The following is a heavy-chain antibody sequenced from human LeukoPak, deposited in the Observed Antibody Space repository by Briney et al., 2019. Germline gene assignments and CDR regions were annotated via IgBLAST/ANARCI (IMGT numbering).Heavy chain of an antibody. Sequence: GGSLRLSCVASGFTFSDYEINWVRQAPGKGLEWVSCISTSGSTTYYADSVKGRFTISRDNAKNSLFLQMNTLTDEDTVVYYCARGALHVFDYWGQGTPVTVSS. CDR2: ISTSGSTT. J-gene: IGHJ4*02. CDR1: GFTFSDYE. V-gene: IGHV3-48*03. CDR3: ARGALHVFDY. D-gene: IGHD3-10*02.